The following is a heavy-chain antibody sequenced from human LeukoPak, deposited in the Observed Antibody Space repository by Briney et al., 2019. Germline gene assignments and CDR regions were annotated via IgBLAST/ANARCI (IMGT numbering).Heavy chain of an antibody. Sequence: GGSLRLSCAASGFTFSSYSMNWVRQAPGKGLEWVSYISSSSSTIYYADSVKGRFTISRDNSKNIVYLQMNSLSSEDTAVYYCAKEGTASKPSDLDYWGQGTLVTVSS. CDR2: ISSSSSTI. D-gene: IGHD1/OR15-1a*01. CDR1: GFTFSSYS. V-gene: IGHV3-48*01. CDR3: AKEGTASKPSDLDY. J-gene: IGHJ4*02.